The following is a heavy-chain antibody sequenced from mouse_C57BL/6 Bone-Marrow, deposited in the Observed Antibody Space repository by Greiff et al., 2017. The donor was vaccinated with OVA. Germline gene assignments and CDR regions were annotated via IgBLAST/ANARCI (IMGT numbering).Heavy chain of an antibody. CDR2: IYPRSGNT. J-gene: IGHJ2*01. CDR3: ARSGGGYYFDY. CDR1: GYTFTSYG. Sequence: QVQLQQSGAELARPGASVKLSCKASGYTFTSYGISWVKQRTGQGLEWIGEIYPRSGNTYYNEKLKGKATLTADKSSSTAYMELRSLTSQDSAVYFCARSGGGYYFDYWGQGTTLTVSS. V-gene: IGHV1-81*01.